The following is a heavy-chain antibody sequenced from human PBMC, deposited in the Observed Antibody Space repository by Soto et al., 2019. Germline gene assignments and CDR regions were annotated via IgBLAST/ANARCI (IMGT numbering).Heavy chain of an antibody. V-gene: IGHV3-11*01. D-gene: IGHD3-22*01. CDR1: GFTFSDYY. Sequence: PGGSLRLSCAASGFTFSDYYMSWIRQAPGKGLEWVSYISSSGSTIYYADPVKGRFTISRDSAKNSLYLQMNSLRAEDTAVYYCARTRDSSGYYEYYFDYWGQGTLVTVSS. J-gene: IGHJ4*02. CDR3: ARTRDSSGYYEYYFDY. CDR2: ISSSGSTI.